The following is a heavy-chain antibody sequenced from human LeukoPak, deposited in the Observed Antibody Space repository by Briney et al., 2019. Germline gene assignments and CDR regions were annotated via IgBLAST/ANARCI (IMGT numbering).Heavy chain of an antibody. D-gene: IGHD1-26*01. V-gene: IGHV1-18*01. J-gene: IGHJ5*02. CDR3: ARDWDAMNNCFDP. CDR2: ISTNSDIR. CDR1: GGTFGSYS. Sequence: ASVKVSCKSSGGTFGSYSFSWVRQAPGQGLEWMGWISTNSDIRTYAQTLQGRFTMTTDTATTTAYMELNNLTFDDTAVYYCARDWDAMNNCFDPWGQGTPVTVSS.